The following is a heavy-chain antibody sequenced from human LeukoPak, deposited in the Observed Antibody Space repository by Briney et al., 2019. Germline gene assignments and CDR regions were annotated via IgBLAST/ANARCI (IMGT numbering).Heavy chain of an antibody. CDR2: IYYIGTT. CDR1: GGSVSSDY. V-gene: IGHV4-59*02. J-gene: IGHJ4*02. CDR3: ARVLSSGWAGFDY. Sequence: SETLSLTCTVAGGSVSSDYWSWIRQPPGKGLEWIGYIYYIGTTNYNPSLKNRVTISLDTSKNQFSLKLSSVTAADPAVYFCARVLSSGWAGFDYWGQGTLVTVSS. D-gene: IGHD6-19*01.